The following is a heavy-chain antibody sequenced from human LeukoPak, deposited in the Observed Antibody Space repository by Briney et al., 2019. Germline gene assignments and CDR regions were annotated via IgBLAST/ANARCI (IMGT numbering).Heavy chain of an antibody. J-gene: IGHJ4*02. CDR1: GFTFSSYA. D-gene: IGHD2-15*01. V-gene: IGHV3-23*01. CDR3: AKGVDIVVVVAAQDS. CDR2: ISGSGAGT. Sequence: GGSLRLSCAASGFTFSSYAMSWVRQAPGKGLEWVSGISGSGAGTYYADSVKGRFTIPRDNSKNTLYLQMDSLRAEDTAVYYCAKGVDIVVVVAAQDSWGQGTLVTVSS.